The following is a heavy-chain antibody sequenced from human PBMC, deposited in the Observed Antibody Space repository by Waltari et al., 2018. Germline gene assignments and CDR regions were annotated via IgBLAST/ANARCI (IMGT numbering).Heavy chain of an antibody. CDR2: FDPEDGET. J-gene: IGHJ4*02. CDR1: GYTLTELS. CDR3: ATGRAKHDYGDYVPFYYVDY. Sequence: QVQLVQSGAEVKKPGASVKVSCKVSGYTLTELSMHWVRQAPGKGLEWMGGFDPEDGETIYAQKFQGRVTMTEDTSTDTAYMELSSLRSEDTAVYYCATGRAKHDYGDYVPFYYVDYWGQGTLVTVSS. D-gene: IGHD4-17*01. V-gene: IGHV1-24*01.